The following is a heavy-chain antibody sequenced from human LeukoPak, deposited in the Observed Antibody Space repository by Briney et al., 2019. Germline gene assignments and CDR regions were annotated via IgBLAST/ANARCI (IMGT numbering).Heavy chain of an antibody. CDR3: ARGGTVTRWYYYGMDV. CDR2: ISSSSSYI. D-gene: IGHD4-17*01. V-gene: IGHV3-21*01. Sequence: GGSLRLSCAASGFTFSSYSMNCVRQAPGKGLEWVSSISSSSSYIYYADSVKGRFTISRDNAKNSLYLQMNSLRAEDTAVYYCARGGTVTRWYYYGMDVWGQGTTVTVSS. J-gene: IGHJ6*02. CDR1: GFTFSSYS.